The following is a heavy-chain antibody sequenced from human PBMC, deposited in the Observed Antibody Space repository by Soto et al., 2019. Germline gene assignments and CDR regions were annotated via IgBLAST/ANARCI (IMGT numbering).Heavy chain of an antibody. V-gene: IGHV5-51*01. CDR3: ARHVYSNYDYYYYYYMDV. CDR2: IYPGDSDT. J-gene: IGHJ6*03. D-gene: IGHD4-4*01. CDR1: GYSFTSYW. Sequence: GESLKISCKGSGYSFTSYWIGWVRQMPGKGLEWMGIIYPGDSDTRYSPSFQGQVTISADKSISTAYLQWSSLKASDTAMYYCARHVYSNYDYYYYYYMDVWGKGTTVTVSS.